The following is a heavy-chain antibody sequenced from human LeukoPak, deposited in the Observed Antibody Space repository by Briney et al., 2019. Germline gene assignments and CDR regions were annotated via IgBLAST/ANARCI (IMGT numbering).Heavy chain of an antibody. CDR2: IYYSGST. CDR3: ARDRDPYLSGFLED. J-gene: IGHJ4*02. Sequence: SETLSLTCTVSGGSISSYYWSWIRQPPGKGLEWIGYIYYSGSTNYNPSLKSRVTISVDTSKNQFSLKLSSVTAADTAVYYCARDRDPYLSGFLEDWGQGTLVTVSS. CDR1: GGSISSYY. D-gene: IGHD2/OR15-2a*01. V-gene: IGHV4-59*01.